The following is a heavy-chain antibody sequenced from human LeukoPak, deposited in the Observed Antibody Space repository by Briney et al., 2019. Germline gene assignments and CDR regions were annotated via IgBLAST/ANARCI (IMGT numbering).Heavy chain of an antibody. CDR1: GGSISSGSYY. CDR3: ARHPGGFLDV. D-gene: IGHD2/OR15-2a*01. CDR2: IYTSGST. J-gene: IGHJ6*04. V-gene: IGHV4-61*02. Sequence: SETLSLTCTVSGGSISSGSYYWSWIRQPAGKGLEWIGRIYTSGSTNYNPSLKSRVTISVDTSKSQFSLKLSSVTAADTAVYYCARHPGGFLDVWGKGTTVTVSS.